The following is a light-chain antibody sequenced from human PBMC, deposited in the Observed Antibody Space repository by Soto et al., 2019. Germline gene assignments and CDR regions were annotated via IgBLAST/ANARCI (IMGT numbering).Light chain of an antibody. CDR1: NIGSKG. CDR2: SDS. J-gene: IGLJ3*02. V-gene: IGLV3-21*04. CDR3: QVWDFSSDQCV. Sequence: SYELTQPPSVSVAPGKTATITCGGNNIGSKGVHWYQQKPGQAPVVVINSDSDRPSGISERFSGSNSGNTATLTISRVEGGDEADYYCQVWDFSSDQCVFGGGTKVTVL.